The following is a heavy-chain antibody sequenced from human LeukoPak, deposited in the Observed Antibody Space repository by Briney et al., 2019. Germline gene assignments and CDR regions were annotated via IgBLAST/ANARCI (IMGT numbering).Heavy chain of an antibody. D-gene: IGHD3-10*01. CDR1: GGTFSRYA. V-gene: IGHV1-69*04. CDR3: AGEGVIFDRDYYGMDV. CDR2: INPILGIA. Sequence: ASVNVSCQASGGTFSRYAINGVRPAPGQGREWMGRINPILGIANYAQKFQGRVTITADKSTSTAYMELSSLRSEDTAVYYCAGEGVIFDRDYYGMDVWGQGTTVTVSS. J-gene: IGHJ6*02.